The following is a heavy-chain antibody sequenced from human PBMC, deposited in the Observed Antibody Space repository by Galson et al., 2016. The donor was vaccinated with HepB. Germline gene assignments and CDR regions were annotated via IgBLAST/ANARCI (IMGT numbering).Heavy chain of an antibody. Sequence: SVKVSCKASKYTFTIYYIHWVRQAPGQGLEWMGWISPNSGGTNYAQKFQGRVTKTRDTSITTAYMELSSLRSDDTAVYYCAREAAPGDDYSLAYWGQGTLVTVSS. CDR1: KYTFTIYY. J-gene: IGHJ4*02. CDR2: ISPNSGGT. CDR3: AREAAPGDDYSLAY. V-gene: IGHV1-2*02. D-gene: IGHD4-11*01.